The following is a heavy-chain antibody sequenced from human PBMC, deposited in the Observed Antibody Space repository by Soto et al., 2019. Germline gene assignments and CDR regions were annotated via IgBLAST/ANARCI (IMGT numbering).Heavy chain of an antibody. V-gene: IGHV1-8*01. CDR1: GYTFTSYD. CDR2: MNPNSGNT. D-gene: IGHD3-16*01. J-gene: IGHJ4*02. CDR3: ARTVPWGSDY. Sequence: ASVKVSCKASGYTFTSYDINWVRQATGQGLEWMGWMNPNSGNTGYAQKYQSRVTMTRNTSISTDYKELRSLRSNETAVYYCARTVPWGSDYWGQGTLVTVSS.